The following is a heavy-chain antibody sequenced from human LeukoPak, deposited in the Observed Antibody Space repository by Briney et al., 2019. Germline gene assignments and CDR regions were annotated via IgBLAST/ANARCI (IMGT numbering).Heavy chain of an antibody. V-gene: IGHV1-2*02. CDR2: IYSNSGGT. D-gene: IGHD3-10*01. CDR1: GYTFNGYY. Sequence: ASVKVSCMASGYTFNGYYMHWVRPAPGQGVEWMGWIYSNSGGTDYEQKCQGRVTMTRDTSITTAYMELSRLRSDDAAVYFCVRDRYYASGSFYQMDVWGQGTTVTVSS. CDR3: VRDRYYASGSFYQMDV. J-gene: IGHJ6*02.